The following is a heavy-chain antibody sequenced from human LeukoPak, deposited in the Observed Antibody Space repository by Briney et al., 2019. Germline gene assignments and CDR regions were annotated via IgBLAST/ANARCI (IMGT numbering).Heavy chain of an antibody. J-gene: IGHJ1*01. CDR3: ARGRISGVAAPGTRAEYFLH. D-gene: IGHD6-13*01. CDR2: INHSGST. Sequence: SETLSLTCAVFGGPFSGYYWSWIRQAPGKGLEWIGDINHSGSTDYNPSLKSRLTISVDRSKNQFSLNLTSVTAADTAVYYCARGRISGVAAPGTRAEYFLHWGQGTLVAVSS. V-gene: IGHV4-34*01. CDR1: GGPFSGYY.